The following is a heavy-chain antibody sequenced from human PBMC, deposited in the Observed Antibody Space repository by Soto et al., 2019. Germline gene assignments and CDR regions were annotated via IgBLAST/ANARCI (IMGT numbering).Heavy chain of an antibody. CDR2: IIPISGTA. J-gene: IGHJ6*02. V-gene: IGHV1-69*01. D-gene: IGHD2-2*01. Sequence: QVQLVQSGAEVKKPGSSVKVSCKASGGTFSSYAISWVRQAPGQGLEWLGGIIPISGTANYAQKFQGRVTITADESTSTAYMELSSLRSEDTAVYYCARSQSSSTSLEIDYYYYYGMDVWGQGNKVTVSS. CDR3: ARSQSSSTSLEIDYYYYYGMDV. CDR1: GGTFSSYA.